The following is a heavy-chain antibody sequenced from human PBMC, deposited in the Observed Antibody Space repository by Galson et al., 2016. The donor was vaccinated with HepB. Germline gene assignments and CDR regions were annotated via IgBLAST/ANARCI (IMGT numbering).Heavy chain of an antibody. D-gene: IGHD1-26*01. CDR1: GFTLSGHA. CDR3: ARMRGHSGSYYYYGLDV. J-gene: IGHJ6*02. Sequence: SLRLSCAASGFTLSGHAMHWVRQAPGKGLEWVAAISYDGNNKWYADSVKGRFTISRDNSKTTLYLEMNSLRDEDTAVYYCARMRGHSGSYYYYGLDVWGQGTTVTVSS. V-gene: IGHV3-30-3*01. CDR2: ISYDGNNK.